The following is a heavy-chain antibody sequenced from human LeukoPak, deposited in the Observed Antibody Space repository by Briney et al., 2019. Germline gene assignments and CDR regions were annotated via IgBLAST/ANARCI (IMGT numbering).Heavy chain of an antibody. V-gene: IGHV1-18*01. CDR2: ISTYSAEA. D-gene: IGHD1-1*01. CDR1: GYTFTSYH. Sequence: ASVKVSCKTSGYTFTSYHFTWVRQDPGQRPEWLGWISTYSAEAIYAPAFRDTLTLTTDPRTRTAFMELTGLTSADAAVYYCARYKHHNFFDYWGQGTLVPVSS. J-gene: IGHJ4*02. CDR3: ARYKHHNFFDY.